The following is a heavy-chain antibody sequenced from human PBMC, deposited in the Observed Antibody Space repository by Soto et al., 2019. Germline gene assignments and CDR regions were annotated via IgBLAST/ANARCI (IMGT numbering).Heavy chain of an antibody. Sequence: SETLSLTCSVSSASLSSGTYYWSWIRQPPGRGPEWIGSIYYSGNTYYKPSLKSRVSISIDTSRNQFSLKLTSVTAADTGVYYCASSSPFHYWGPGILVTV. J-gene: IGHJ4*02. V-gene: IGHV4-39*01. CDR1: SASLSSGTYY. D-gene: IGHD6-6*01. CDR2: IYYSGNT. CDR3: ASSSPFHY.